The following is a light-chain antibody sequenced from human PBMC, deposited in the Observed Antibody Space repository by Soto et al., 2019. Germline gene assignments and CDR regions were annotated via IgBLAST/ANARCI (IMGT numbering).Light chain of an antibody. J-gene: IGKJ4*01. Sequence: DIQMTQSPSSLSASVGDRVTITCRASQGISNYLAWYQQKPGKVPKLLIYAASTLQSGVPSRFSGSGSGTDFTLAISSLEPEDVATYYCQKYNSAPPLTFGGGTKVEIK. CDR3: QKYNSAPPLT. CDR2: AAS. V-gene: IGKV1-27*01. CDR1: QGISNY.